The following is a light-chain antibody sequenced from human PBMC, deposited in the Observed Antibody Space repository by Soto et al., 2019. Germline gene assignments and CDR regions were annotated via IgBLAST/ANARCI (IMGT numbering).Light chain of an antibody. CDR3: QQSYSTPPLT. V-gene: IGKV1-5*01. Sequence: DIQMNPSPSTLSASVGDRVTITCRASQTIGTWLAWYHQTPGTAPKLLIYDASSLESEVPSRFSASGSGTEFTLTISSLQPEDFATYYCQQSYSTPPLTFGQGTRREIK. CDR2: DAS. CDR1: QTIGTW. J-gene: IGKJ5*01.